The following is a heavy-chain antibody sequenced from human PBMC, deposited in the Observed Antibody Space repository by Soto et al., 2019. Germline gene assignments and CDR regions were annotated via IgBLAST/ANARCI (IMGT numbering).Heavy chain of an antibody. V-gene: IGHV1-18*01. CDR1: GYTFTSYG. Sequence: AASVKVSCKASGYTFTSYGINWVRQAPGQGLEWMGWISAYNGNTNYAQKVQGRVTMTTDTSTSTAYMELRSLRSDDTAVYYWARGIVVITEDAFDIWGQGTMVTVSS. CDR2: ISAYNGNT. J-gene: IGHJ3*02. CDR3: ARGIVVITEDAFDI. D-gene: IGHD3-22*01.